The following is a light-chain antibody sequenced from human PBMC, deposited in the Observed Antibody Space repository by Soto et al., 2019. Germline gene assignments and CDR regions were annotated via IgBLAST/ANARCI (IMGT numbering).Light chain of an antibody. CDR2: GAS. J-gene: IGKJ1*01. V-gene: IGKV3-15*01. CDR3: QQYNNWPTWT. Sequence: ETVMTQSPATLSVSPGERATLSCRASQSVTNNLAWYQQKPGQALRLLIYGASTRAAGIPARFSGGGSGTEFTLTISSLQSEDFAVYYCQQYNNWPTWTFGQGTKVEIK. CDR1: QSVTNN.